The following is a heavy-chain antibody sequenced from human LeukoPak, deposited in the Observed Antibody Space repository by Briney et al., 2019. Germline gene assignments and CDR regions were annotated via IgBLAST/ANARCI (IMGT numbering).Heavy chain of an antibody. CDR1: GGSISSYY. V-gene: IGHV4-59*01. CDR2: IYYSGST. D-gene: IGHD6-13*01. CDR3: ARGNLEWAAGTRWFDP. Sequence: SETLSLTCTVSGGSISSYYWSWIRQPPGKGLEWIGYIYYSGSTNYNPSLKSRVTISVDTSKNQFSLKLSSVTAADTAIYYCARGNLEWAAGTRWFDPWGQGTLVTVSS. J-gene: IGHJ5*02.